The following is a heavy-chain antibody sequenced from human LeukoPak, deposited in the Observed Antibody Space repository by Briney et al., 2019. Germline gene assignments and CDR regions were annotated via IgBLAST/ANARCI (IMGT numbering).Heavy chain of an antibody. CDR2: IDNSGST. CDR3: ATWLTVVYAFDI. Sequence: SETLSLTCTVSGGSISSYYWNWLRQPPGKGLEWIGYIDNSGSTNYNPSLKSRVTISADTSKNQFSLRLSSVTAADTASYYCATWLTVVYAFDIWGQGTMVTVSS. V-gene: IGHV4-59*01. J-gene: IGHJ3*02. D-gene: IGHD4-23*01. CDR1: GGSISSYY.